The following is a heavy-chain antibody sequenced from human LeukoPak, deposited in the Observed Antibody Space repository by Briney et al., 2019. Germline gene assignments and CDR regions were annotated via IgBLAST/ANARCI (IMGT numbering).Heavy chain of an antibody. CDR2: ISHGGST. D-gene: IGHD3-22*01. CDR3: ARQDYYDSSGQNWFDP. CDR1: GGSFSGHF. V-gene: IGHV4-34*01. J-gene: IGHJ5*02. Sequence: SETLSLTCAVYGGSFSGHFWGWIRQPPGKGLEWIGEISHGGSTNYNPSLKSRVTISVDTSKNQYSLKLSSVTAADTAVYYCARQDYYDSSGQNWFDPWGQGTLVTVSS.